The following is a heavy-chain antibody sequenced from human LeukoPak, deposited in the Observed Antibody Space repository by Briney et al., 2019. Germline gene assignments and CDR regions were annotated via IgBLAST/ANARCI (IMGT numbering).Heavy chain of an antibody. D-gene: IGHD3-10*02. V-gene: IGHV3-7*01. CDR1: GFTFTTNW. CDR2: INQDGSEK. Sequence: GGSLRLPCVASGFTFTTNWMAWVRQAPGKGLEWVATINQDGSEKYYVDSVKGRFTISRDNAKNSLYLQMNSLRAEDTAVYYCAELGITMIGGVWGKGTTVTFSS. J-gene: IGHJ6*04. CDR3: AELGITMIGGV.